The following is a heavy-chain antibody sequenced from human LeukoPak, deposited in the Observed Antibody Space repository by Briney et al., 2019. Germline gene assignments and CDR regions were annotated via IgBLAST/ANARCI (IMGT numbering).Heavy chain of an antibody. CDR1: GFTVSSNY. J-gene: IGHJ4*02. CDR3: AREPQQLVVVDY. D-gene: IGHD6-6*01. CDR2: ISSSSSYI. Sequence: GGSLRLSCAASGFTVSSNYMSWVRQAPGKGLEWVSSISSSSSYIYYADSVKGRFTISRDNAKNSLYLQMNSLRAEDTAVYYCAREPQQLVVVDYWGQGTLVTVSS. V-gene: IGHV3-21*01.